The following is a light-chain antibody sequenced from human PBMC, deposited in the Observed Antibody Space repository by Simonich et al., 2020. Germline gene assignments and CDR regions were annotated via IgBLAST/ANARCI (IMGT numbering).Light chain of an antibody. CDR3: MQGTHWPPIT. CDR1: QSLVHSDGNTY. V-gene: IGKV2-30*02. Sequence: VVMTQSPLSLPVTLGPPASISCRSSQSLVHSDGNTYLNWFQQRPGQSPRRLIYKGSNRDSGVTDRFSGSGSGTDFTLKISRVEAEDVGVYYCMQGTHWPPITFGQGTRLEIK. J-gene: IGKJ5*01. CDR2: KGS.